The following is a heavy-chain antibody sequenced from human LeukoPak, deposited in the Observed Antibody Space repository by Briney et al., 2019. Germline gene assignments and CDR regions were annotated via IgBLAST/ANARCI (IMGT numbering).Heavy chain of an antibody. J-gene: IGHJ4*02. CDR1: GGSISSSSYY. V-gene: IGHV4-39*01. CDR2: IYYSGST. Sequence: SEPLSLTCTVSGGSISSSSYYWGWLRQPPGKGLEWIGSIYYSGSTYYNPSLKSRVTISVDTSKNQFSLKLSSVTAADTAVYYCARQAVAGGFDYWGQGTLVTVSS. CDR3: ARQAVAGGFDY. D-gene: IGHD6-19*01.